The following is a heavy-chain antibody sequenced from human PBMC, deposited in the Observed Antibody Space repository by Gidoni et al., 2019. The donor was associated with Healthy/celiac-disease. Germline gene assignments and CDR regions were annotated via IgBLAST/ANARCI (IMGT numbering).Heavy chain of an antibody. Sequence: QLQLQASGPGLVKPSETLSLTCTVSGGSISRSSYYWGWNRQPPGKGREWIGSIYYSGSTSHNPSLKGRVTISVDTAKNQFALKLSSVTAAGTAVDYFGRHGGSSSAYYYHGMDVWGQGATVNVSS. CDR1: GGSISRSSYY. V-gene: IGHV4-39*01. CDR2: IYYSGST. CDR3: GRHGGSSSAYYYHGMDV. J-gene: IGHJ6*02. D-gene: IGHD6-6*01.